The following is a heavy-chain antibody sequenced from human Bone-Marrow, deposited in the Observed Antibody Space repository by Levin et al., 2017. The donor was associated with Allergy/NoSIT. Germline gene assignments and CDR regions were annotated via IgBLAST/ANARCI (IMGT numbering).Heavy chain of an antibody. CDR1: GGSISPSY. Sequence: SETLSLTCTVSGGSISPSYWSWIRHPPGKGLEWIGYMYYSGSSGSTNNNPSPKCRVTISVDTSKNQFSLKLNSVTAADMTVYFCARVSYYDASGDYYKWWHYFDSWGQGTLVTVSS. CDR3: ARVSYYDASGDYYKWWHYFDS. V-gene: IGHV4-59*01. CDR2: MYYSGSSGST. J-gene: IGHJ4*02. D-gene: IGHD3-22*01.